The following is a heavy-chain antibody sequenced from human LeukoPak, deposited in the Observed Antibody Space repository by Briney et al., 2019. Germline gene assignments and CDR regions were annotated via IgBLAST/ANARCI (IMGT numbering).Heavy chain of an antibody. Sequence: ASVKVSCKASGGTFSSYAISWVRQAPGQGLEWMRRIIPIFGTANYAQKFQGRVTITTDESTSTAYMELSSLRSEDTAVYYCARDGETVTTSGSFMGYFDYWGQGTLVTVSS. CDR2: IIPIFGTA. V-gene: IGHV1-69*05. J-gene: IGHJ4*02. CDR3: ARDGETVTTSGSFMGYFDY. D-gene: IGHD4-17*01. CDR1: GGTFSSYA.